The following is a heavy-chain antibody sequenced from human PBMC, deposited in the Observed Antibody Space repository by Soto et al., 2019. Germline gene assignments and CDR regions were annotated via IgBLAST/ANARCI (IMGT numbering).Heavy chain of an antibody. CDR1: GFTFSSYA. CDR2: ISGSGGST. D-gene: IGHD4-17*01. V-gene: IGHV3-23*01. Sequence: GGSLRLSCAASGFTFSSYAMSWVRQAPGKGLEWVSAISGSGGSTYYADSVKGRFTISRDDSKNTLYLQMNSLRAEDTAVYYCAKAFHVYGDRSYDYWGQGTLVTVSS. CDR3: AKAFHVYGDRSYDY. J-gene: IGHJ4*02.